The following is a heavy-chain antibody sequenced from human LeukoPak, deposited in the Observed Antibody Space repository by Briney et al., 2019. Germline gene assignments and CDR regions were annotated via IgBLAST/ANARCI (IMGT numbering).Heavy chain of an antibody. CDR2: IYPADSDT. CDR3: ARQRYSSGWKDEHAFDS. Sequence: GESLKISCKGSGYSFTSYWIGWVRQMPGKGLEWMGIIYPADSDTRYSPSFQGQVTISADKSISTAYLQWSSLKASDTAMYYCARQRYSSGWKDEHAFDSWGQGALVTVSS. J-gene: IGHJ4*02. D-gene: IGHD6-19*01. CDR1: GYSFTSYW. V-gene: IGHV5-51*01.